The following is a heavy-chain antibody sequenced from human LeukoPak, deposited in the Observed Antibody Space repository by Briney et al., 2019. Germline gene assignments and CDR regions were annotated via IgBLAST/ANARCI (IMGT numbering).Heavy chain of an antibody. V-gene: IGHV3-30*04. CDR2: ISYAGSKK. CDR1: GFTFRNYP. D-gene: IGHD6-13*01. CDR3: ARDGDRIAAAGYSGYFDY. J-gene: IGHJ4*02. Sequence: AGGSLRLSCAGSGFTFRNYPIHWVRQAPGKGLEWVAVISYAGSKKHYADSVKGRFTISRDNSKNTLYLQMNSLGDEDTAVYYCARDGDRIAAAGYSGYFDYWGQGTPVTVSS.